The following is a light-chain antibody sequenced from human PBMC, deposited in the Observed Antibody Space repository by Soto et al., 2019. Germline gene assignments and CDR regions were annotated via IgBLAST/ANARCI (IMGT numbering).Light chain of an antibody. J-gene: IGKJ1*01. Sequence: EIVMTQSPATLSVSPGERATLSCRASQSVSTNLAWYQQKPGQAPRLLIYAASVRATGIPARFSGSGSGTEFTLTISSLQSEDFAVYYCQQYYTTPRTFGQGTKVEIK. CDR3: QQYYTTPRT. CDR1: QSVSTN. V-gene: IGKV3-15*01. CDR2: AAS.